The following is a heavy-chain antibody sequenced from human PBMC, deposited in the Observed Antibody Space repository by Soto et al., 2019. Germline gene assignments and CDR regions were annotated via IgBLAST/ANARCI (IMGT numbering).Heavy chain of an antibody. Sequence: QLQLQESGPGLVKPSETLSLTCTVSGGSISSISYYWGWIRQPPGKGLEWIGSIKYGGHTFYNPSPTSRGTMSVDTSKIQFSLRLSSVTAAETAVYYCARVDMAVVPSTTFDYWGQGTLVTVSS. CDR3: ARVDMAVVPSTTFDY. V-gene: IGHV4-39*01. J-gene: IGHJ4*02. D-gene: IGHD2-2*01. CDR1: GGSISSISYY. CDR2: IKYGGHT.